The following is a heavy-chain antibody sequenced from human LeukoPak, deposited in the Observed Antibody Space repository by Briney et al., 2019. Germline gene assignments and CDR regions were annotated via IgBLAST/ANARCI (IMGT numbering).Heavy chain of an antibody. Sequence: SVKVSCKASGGTFSSYTISWVRQAPGQGLEWMGRIIPILGIANYAQKFQGRVTITADKSTSTAYMELSSLRSEDTAVYYCARFRETTVAPDAFDIWGQGTIVTVSS. D-gene: IGHD4-11*01. J-gene: IGHJ3*02. CDR3: ARFRETTVAPDAFDI. CDR2: IIPILGIA. CDR1: GGTFSSYT. V-gene: IGHV1-69*02.